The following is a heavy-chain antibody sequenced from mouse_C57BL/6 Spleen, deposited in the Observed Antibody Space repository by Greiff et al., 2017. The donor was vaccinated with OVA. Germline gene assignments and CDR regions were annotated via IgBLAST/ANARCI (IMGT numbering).Heavy chain of an antibody. CDR2: IHPNSGST. CDR1: GYTFTSYW. CDR3: ARGITTVVAYYYAMDY. V-gene: IGHV1-64*01. Sequence: QVQLQQPGAELVKPGASVKLSCKASGYTFTSYWMHWVKQRPGQGLEWIGMIHPNSGSTNNNEKFKSKATLTVDKSSSTAYMQLSSLTSEDSAVYYCARGITTVVAYYYAMDYWGQGTSVTVSS. D-gene: IGHD1-1*01. J-gene: IGHJ4*01.